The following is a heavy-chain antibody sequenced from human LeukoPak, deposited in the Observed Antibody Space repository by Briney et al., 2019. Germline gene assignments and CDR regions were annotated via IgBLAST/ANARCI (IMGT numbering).Heavy chain of an antibody. J-gene: IGHJ4*02. Sequence: SQTLSLTCAISGDSVSSNSATWHWIRQSPSRGLEWLGRTYYRSKWYNDDAGSVKSRITINPDTSKNQLSLQLSSVTPEDTAVYYCARGQRITIFGVGWTPVDYWGQGTLVTVSS. CDR2: TYYRSKWYN. CDR3: ARGQRITIFGVGWTPVDY. V-gene: IGHV6-1*01. CDR1: GDSVSSNSAT. D-gene: IGHD3-3*01.